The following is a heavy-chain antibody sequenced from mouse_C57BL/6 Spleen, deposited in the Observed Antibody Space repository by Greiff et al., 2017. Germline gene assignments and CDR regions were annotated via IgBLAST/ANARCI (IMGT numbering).Heavy chain of an antibody. CDR3: AKPLYWYFDV. CDR1: GYTFTSYW. J-gene: IGHJ1*03. CDR2: IYPNSGST. V-gene: IGHV1-64*01. Sequence: QVQLQQPGAELVKPGASVKLSCKASGYTFTSYWMHWVKQRPGQGLEWIGMIYPNSGSTNYNEKFKSKATLTVDKSSSTAYMQLSSLTSEDSAVYYCAKPLYWYFDVWRTGTTVTVSS.